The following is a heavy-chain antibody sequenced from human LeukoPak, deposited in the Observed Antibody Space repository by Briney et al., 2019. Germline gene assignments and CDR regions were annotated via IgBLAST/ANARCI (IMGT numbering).Heavy chain of an antibody. V-gene: IGHV4-31*01. CDR1: GGSISSGVYY. CDR2: IYYSGST. D-gene: IGHD3-22*01. Sequence: SETLSLTCTVSGGSISSGVYYWSWIRQHPGKGLEWIGYIYYSGSTYYNPSLKSQVTISVDTSKNQFSLKLSSVTAADTAVYYCARDRRTYYDSSGYYRLFDPWGQGTLVTVSS. CDR3: ARDRRTYYDSSGYYRLFDP. J-gene: IGHJ5*02.